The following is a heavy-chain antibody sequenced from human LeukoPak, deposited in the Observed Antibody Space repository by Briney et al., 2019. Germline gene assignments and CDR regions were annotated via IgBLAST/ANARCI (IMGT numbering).Heavy chain of an antibody. D-gene: IGHD3-10*01. V-gene: IGHV2-5*01. Sequence: SGPTLVNPTQTLTLTCTFSGFSLSTSGVGVGWIRQPPGKALEWLALIYWNDDKRYSPSLKSRLTITKDTSRNQVVLTMTNMDPVDTATYYCVSGGGRITMVRGVIGGMDVWGQGTTVTVSS. CDR2: IYWNDDK. CDR3: VSGGGRITMVRGVIGGMDV. CDR1: GFSLSTSGVG. J-gene: IGHJ6*02.